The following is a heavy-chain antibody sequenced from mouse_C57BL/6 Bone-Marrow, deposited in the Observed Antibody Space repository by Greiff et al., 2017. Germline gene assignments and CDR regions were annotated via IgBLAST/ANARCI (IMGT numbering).Heavy chain of an antibody. Sequence: VQLQQPGAELVMPGASVKLSCKASGYTFTSYWMHWVKQRPGQGLEWIGEIDPSDSYTNYNQKFKGKSTLTVDKSSSTAYMQLSSLTSEDAAVYYCAREFDYAMDYWGQGTSVTVSS. CDR3: AREFDYAMDY. V-gene: IGHV1-69*01. CDR2: IDPSDSYT. J-gene: IGHJ4*01. CDR1: GYTFTSYW.